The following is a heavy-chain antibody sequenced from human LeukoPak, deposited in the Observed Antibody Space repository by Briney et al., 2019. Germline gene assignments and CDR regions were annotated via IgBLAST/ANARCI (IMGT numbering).Heavy chain of an antibody. J-gene: IGHJ4*02. CDR2: VYYSGST. V-gene: IGHV4-59*01. Sequence: SETLSLTCTVSGGSINTYYWSWIRQPPGKGLEWIGNVYYSGSTVYNPSLESRVTISVDTSKNQFSLKVRSVTAADTAVYYCAREAYSSAWYLDYWGQGTLVTVSS. CDR3: AREAYSSAWYLDY. D-gene: IGHD6-19*01. CDR1: GGSINTYY.